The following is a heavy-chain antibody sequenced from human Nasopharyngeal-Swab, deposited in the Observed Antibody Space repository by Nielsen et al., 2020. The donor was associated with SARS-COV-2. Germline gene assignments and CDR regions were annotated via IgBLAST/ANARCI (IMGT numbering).Heavy chain of an antibody. D-gene: IGHD3-10*01. J-gene: IGHJ6*03. CDR2: MNPNSGNT. V-gene: IGHV1-8*01. CDR3: ARGAPFTMVRGVLTFQSSYYYMDV. Sequence: WVRQAPGQGLEWMGWMNPNSGNTGYAQKFQGRVTMTRNTSISTAYMELSSLRSEDTAVYYCARGAPFTMVRGVLTFQSSYYYMDVWGKGTPVTVSS.